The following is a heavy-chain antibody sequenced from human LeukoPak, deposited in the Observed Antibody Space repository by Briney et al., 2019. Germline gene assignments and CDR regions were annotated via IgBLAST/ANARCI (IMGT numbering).Heavy chain of an antibody. J-gene: IGHJ4*02. CDR1: GFTFSSYS. CDR3: ARYRVAKYFDY. Sequence: PGGSLRLSCAASGFTFSSYSMNWVRHAPGKGLEWVSYISSSSSTIYYADSVKGRFTISRDNAKNSLYLQMNSLRAEDTAVYYCARYRVAKYFDYWGQGTLVTVSS. D-gene: IGHD1-14*01. V-gene: IGHV3-48*04. CDR2: ISSSSSTI.